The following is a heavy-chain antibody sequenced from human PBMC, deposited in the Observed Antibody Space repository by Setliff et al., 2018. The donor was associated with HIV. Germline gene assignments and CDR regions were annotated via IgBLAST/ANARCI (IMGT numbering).Heavy chain of an antibody. D-gene: IGHD2-21*01. CDR1: DDSFSNYD. Sequence: PSETLSLTCVVSDDSFSNYDWTWIRQSPGKALEWIGYISSRGTTNYTPSLRSRVTISMETSNTRFSLWLRSATAADTATYFCARLGRAIDDGGSSLRLDFWGQGRLVTVSS. V-gene: IGHV4-4*09. CDR3: ARLGRAIDDGGSSLRLDF. J-gene: IGHJ4*02. CDR2: ISSRGTT.